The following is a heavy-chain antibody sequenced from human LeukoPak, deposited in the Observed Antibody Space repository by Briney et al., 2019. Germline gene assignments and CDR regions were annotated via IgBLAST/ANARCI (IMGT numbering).Heavy chain of an antibody. CDR1: GYTFTSYG. V-gene: IGHV1-18*01. CDR2: ISAYNGNT. CDR3: ASAYSSSWYNWFDP. Sequence: ASVKVSCKASGYTFTSYGISWVRQAPGQGLEWMGWISAYNGNTNCAQKLQGRVTMTTDTSTSTAYMELRSLRSDDTAVYYCASAYSSSWYNWFDPWGQGTLVTVSS. J-gene: IGHJ5*02. D-gene: IGHD6-13*01.